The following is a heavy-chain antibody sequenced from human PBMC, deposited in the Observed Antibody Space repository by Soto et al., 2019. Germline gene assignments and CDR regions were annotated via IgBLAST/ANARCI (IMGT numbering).Heavy chain of an antibody. D-gene: IGHD6-13*01. CDR1: GYTFTDFY. CDR3: AKQQLGYWHFDL. CDR2: INPNSGGT. Sequence: QVQLVQSGAEVKKPGASVKVSCKASGYTFTDFYIHWVRQAPGQGLEWLGWINPNSGGTNYAQNFQGWVTMTRDTSISTAYMELRTLRSDDTAVYYYAKQQLGYWHFDLWGRGTLVTVSS. V-gene: IGHV1-2*04. J-gene: IGHJ2*01.